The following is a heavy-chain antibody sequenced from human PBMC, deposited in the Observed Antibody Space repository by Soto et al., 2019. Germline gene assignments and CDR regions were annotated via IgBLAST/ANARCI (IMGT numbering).Heavy chain of an antibody. CDR3: ARDMHAGFTHYFDP. V-gene: IGHV4-59*01. Sequence: SETLSLTCTVSGGSITGYYWSWIRQPPGKGLEFIGYIYHSGATEYTPSLKSRVTISVDKSENQFSLQMRSVSAADTAVYYCARDMHAGFTHYFDPWGQGTLVTVSS. CDR2: IYHSGAT. J-gene: IGHJ5*02. D-gene: IGHD1-26*01. CDR1: GGSITGYY.